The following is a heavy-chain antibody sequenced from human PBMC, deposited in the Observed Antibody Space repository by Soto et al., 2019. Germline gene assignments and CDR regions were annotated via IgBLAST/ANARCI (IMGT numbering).Heavy chain of an antibody. CDR1: GFTFSSYW. D-gene: IGHD3-22*01. Sequence: GGSLRLSCAASGFTFSSYWMHWVRQAPGKGLVWVSRINSDGSSTSYADSVKGRFTISRDNAKNTLYLQMNSLRAEDTAVYYCARSKTYYYDSSGLRTYYYYGMDVWGQGTTVTVSS. V-gene: IGHV3-74*01. CDR3: ARSKTYYYDSSGLRTYYYYGMDV. J-gene: IGHJ6*02. CDR2: INSDGSST.